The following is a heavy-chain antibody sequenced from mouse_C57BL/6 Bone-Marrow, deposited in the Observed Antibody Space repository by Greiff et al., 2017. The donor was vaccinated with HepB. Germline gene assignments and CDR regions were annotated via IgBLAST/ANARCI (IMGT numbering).Heavy chain of an antibody. CDR3: ARRTGGY. D-gene: IGHD4-1*01. Sequence: QVQLQQPGAELVKPGASVKMSCKASGYTFTSYWITWVKQRPGQGLEWIGDIYPGSGSTNYNEKFKSKATLTVDTPSSTAYMQLSSLTSEDSAVYYCARRTGGYWGQGTTLTVSS. J-gene: IGHJ2*01. V-gene: IGHV1-55*01. CDR1: GYTFTSYW. CDR2: IYPGSGST.